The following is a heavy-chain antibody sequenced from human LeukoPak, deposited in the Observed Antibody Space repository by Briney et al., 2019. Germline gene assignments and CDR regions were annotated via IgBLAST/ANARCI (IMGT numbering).Heavy chain of an antibody. CDR3: AYGGKSDRFDY. CDR2: IWYGGSDK. Sequence: GGSLRPSCAASGFTFSSYGMHWVRQAPSKGQEWVAVIWYGGSDKYYADSVKGRFTISRDNSKNVLYLKRNSLRAEDTAVYYCAYGGKSDRFDYWGQGTLVTVSS. D-gene: IGHD4-23*01. CDR1: GFTFSSYG. V-gene: IGHV3-33*01. J-gene: IGHJ4*02.